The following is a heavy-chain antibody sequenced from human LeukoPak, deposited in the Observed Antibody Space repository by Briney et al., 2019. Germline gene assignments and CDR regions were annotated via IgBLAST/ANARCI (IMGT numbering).Heavy chain of an antibody. CDR3: ARDSYGSGSYNFDY. V-gene: IGHV3-30*19. J-gene: IGHJ4*02. CDR2: ISYDGSNK. CDR1: GFTFSNYG. Sequence: GGSLRLSCAASGFTFSNYGMHWVRQAPGKGLEWVALISYDGSNKYYADSVKGRFTISRDNSKNTLYLQMNSLRAEDTAVYYCARDSYGSGSYNFDYWGQGTLVTVSS. D-gene: IGHD3-10*01.